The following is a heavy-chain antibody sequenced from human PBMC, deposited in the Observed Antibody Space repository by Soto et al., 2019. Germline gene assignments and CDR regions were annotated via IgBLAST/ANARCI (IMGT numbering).Heavy chain of an antibody. CDR3: AETLRPGGYHACPDY. CDR2: IWFDAVNK. J-gene: IGHJ4*02. CDR1: GFTFSDYN. Sequence: QVHLMESGGGLVQPGGSLRLSCATSGFTFSDYNIHWVRQVPGKGLEWVALIWFDAVNKFYADSVKGRFTISRDYSQNTVYLQMKRLRVEDRAVYYCAETLRPGGYHACPDYWGQGTPVTVSS. V-gene: IGHV3-33*03. D-gene: IGHD6-13*01.